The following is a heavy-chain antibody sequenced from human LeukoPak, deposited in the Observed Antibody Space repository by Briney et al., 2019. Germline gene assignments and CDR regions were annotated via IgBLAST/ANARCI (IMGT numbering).Heavy chain of an antibody. D-gene: IGHD2-15*01. V-gene: IGHV4-59*08. CDR1: GGSISSYY. J-gene: IGHJ4*02. CDR2: VYYSGST. Sequence: SETLSLTCTVSGGSISSYYWSWIRQPPGKGLEWIGYVYYSGSTNDNPSLKSRVTISIDTSKNQFSLKLSSVTTADTAVYYCARRVHCSGGSCYLDYWGQGTLVTVSS. CDR3: ARRVHCSGGSCYLDY.